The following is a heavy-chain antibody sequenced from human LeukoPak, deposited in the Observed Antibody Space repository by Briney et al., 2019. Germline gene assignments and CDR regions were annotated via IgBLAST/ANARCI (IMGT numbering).Heavy chain of an antibody. CDR3: ARGVATVGAKFFDY. Sequence: VASVKVSCKASGYTFTGYYMHWVRQAPGQGLEWMGWINPNSGGTNYAQKFQGGVTMTRDTSISSVYMELNRLTADDTAVYYCARGVATVGAKFFDYWGQGTLVTVSS. J-gene: IGHJ4*02. V-gene: IGHV1-2*02. CDR1: GYTFTGYY. CDR2: INPNSGGT. D-gene: IGHD6-13*01.